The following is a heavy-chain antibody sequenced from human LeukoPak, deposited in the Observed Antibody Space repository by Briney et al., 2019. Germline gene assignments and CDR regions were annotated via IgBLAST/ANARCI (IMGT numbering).Heavy chain of an antibody. V-gene: IGHV3-48*01. J-gene: IGHJ4*02. CDR1: GLTFSTYS. D-gene: IGHD6-13*01. CDR2: ISSSSSTI. Sequence: GGSLRLSCAASGLTFSTYSMNWVRQAPGKGLEWVSYISSSSSTIKYADSVKGRSTISRDNGKNSLYLQMNSLRAEDTAVYYCARRVAAAQGALEYWGQGTMVSVSS. CDR3: ARRVAAAQGALEY.